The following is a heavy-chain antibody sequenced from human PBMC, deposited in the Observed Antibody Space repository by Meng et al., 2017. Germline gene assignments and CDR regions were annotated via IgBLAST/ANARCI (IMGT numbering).Heavy chain of an antibody. CDR1: GGSISSSNW. D-gene: IGHD6-19*01. Sequence: QVRRQESGPGLAKPSGTLSLTCAVSGGSISSSNWWSWVRQPPGKGLEWIGEIYHSGSTNYNPSLKSRVTISVDKSKNQFSLKLSSVTAADTAVYYCARDRGAVAGTNFDYWGQGTLVTVSS. CDR2: IYHSGST. V-gene: IGHV4-4*02. CDR3: ARDRGAVAGTNFDY. J-gene: IGHJ4*02.